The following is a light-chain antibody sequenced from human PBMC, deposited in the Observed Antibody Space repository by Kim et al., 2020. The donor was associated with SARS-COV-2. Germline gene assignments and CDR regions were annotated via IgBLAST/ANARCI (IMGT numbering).Light chain of an antibody. CDR3: SAWDTSLSAWV. V-gene: IGLV10-54*01. CDR1: STQVGTKG. J-gene: IGLJ3*02. Sequence: HAGATPRTGNSTQVGTKGAAWRQQHQGHPANHLSYRNNNGPSGISERLSASRSGNAASLTISGLQPEDEADDYCSAWDTSLSAWVFGGGTQLTVL. CDR2: RNN.